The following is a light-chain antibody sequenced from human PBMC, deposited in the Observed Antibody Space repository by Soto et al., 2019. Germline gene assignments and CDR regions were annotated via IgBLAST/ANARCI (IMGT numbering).Light chain of an antibody. V-gene: IGLV1-51*01. Sequence: QSVLTQPPSVSAAPGQKVTISCSGSSSNIGNNYVSWYQQLPGTAPQLLIYDNNQRPSGIPDRFSGSKSGTSATLGITGLQAGDEADYYCGTWDSSLSAWVFGGGTKFTVL. CDR1: SSNIGNNY. J-gene: IGLJ3*02. CDR3: GTWDSSLSAWV. CDR2: DNN.